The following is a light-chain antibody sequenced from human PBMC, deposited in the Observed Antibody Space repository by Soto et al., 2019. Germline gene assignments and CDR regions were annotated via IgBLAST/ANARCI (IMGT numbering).Light chain of an antibody. CDR2: KAS. V-gene: IGKV1-5*03. J-gene: IGKJ1*01. Sequence: IKKTQSLSSLSASIGDRVTITCQSSQDISNYLNWYQQKPGKAPKLLIYKASTLKSGVPSRFSGSGSGTEFTLTISSLQPDDFATYYCQHYNSYSGAFGQGSKVDVK. CDR1: QDISNY. CDR3: QHYNSYSGA.